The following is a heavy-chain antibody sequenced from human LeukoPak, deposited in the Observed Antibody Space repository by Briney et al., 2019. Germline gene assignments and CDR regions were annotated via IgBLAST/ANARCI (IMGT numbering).Heavy chain of an antibody. Sequence: SETLSLTCAVYGGSFSGYYWSWIPQPPGKGLEWIGEINHSGSTNYNPSLKSRVAISVDTSKNQFSLKLSSVTAADTAVYYCARGRGYSSSWSLARWFDPWGQGTLVTVSS. CDR1: GGSFSGYY. CDR3: ARGRGYSSSWSLARWFDP. J-gene: IGHJ5*02. D-gene: IGHD6-13*01. CDR2: INHSGST. V-gene: IGHV4-34*01.